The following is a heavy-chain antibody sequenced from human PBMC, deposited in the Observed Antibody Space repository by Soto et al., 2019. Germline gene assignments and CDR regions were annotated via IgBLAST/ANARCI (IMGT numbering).Heavy chain of an antibody. Sequence: LRLSCAASGFTFSTFAMSWVRQAPGKGLEWVSVISDSGGSTYYADSVKGRFTISRDNSKSALYLQMNSLRGDDTAIYYCAKAISGYYAPSAYWGQFTYLTVSS. CDR2: ISDSGGST. CDR3: AKAISGYYAPSAY. V-gene: IGHV3-23*01. J-gene: IGHJ1*01. CDR1: GFTFSTFA. D-gene: IGHD3-22*01.